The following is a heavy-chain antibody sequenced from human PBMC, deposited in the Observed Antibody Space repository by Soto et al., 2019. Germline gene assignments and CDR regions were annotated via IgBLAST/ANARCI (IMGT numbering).Heavy chain of an antibody. CDR2: IYPGDSDT. D-gene: IGHD6-13*01. CDR1: GYSFSSNW. J-gene: IGHJ6*02. CDR3: ARHEAYSSSWNGYYYYGMDV. V-gene: IGHV5-51*01. Sequence: GESLKISCKGSGYSFSSNWIGWVRQMPGKGLELMGLIYPGDSDTRYSPSFQGQVTISADKSISTAYLQWRSLKASDTAMYYCARHEAYSSSWNGYYYYGMDVWGQGTTVTVSS.